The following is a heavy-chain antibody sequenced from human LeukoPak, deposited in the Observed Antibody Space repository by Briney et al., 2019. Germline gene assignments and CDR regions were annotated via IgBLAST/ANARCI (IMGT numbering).Heavy chain of an antibody. Sequence: SETLSLTCTVSGGSISRYYWSWIRQPAGKGLEWIGRIYTSGSTNYNPSLKSRVTMSVDTSKNQFSLKLSSVTAADTAVYYCARRGSSGYYPAFDIWGQGTMVTVSS. D-gene: IGHD3-22*01. CDR2: IYTSGST. V-gene: IGHV4-4*07. CDR3: ARRGSSGYYPAFDI. CDR1: GGSISRYY. J-gene: IGHJ3*02.